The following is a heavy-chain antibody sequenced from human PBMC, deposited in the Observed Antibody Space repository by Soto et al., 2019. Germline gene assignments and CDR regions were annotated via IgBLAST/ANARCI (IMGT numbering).Heavy chain of an antibody. V-gene: IGHV3-23*01. CDR3: AKDQSTGYALLSGFHCNWFDP. CDR2: ISGSGGST. Sequence: EAQLLESGGALIQPGGSLRLSCAASGFTFSNYVMSWVRQAPGKWLEWVSAISGSGGSTYYADSVKGRFTISRYDSKSTLYLQMDSLRAEDTALYYCAKDQSTGYALLSGFHCNWFDPWGQGTLVTVSS. J-gene: IGHJ5*02. D-gene: IGHD3-9*01. CDR1: GFTFSNYV.